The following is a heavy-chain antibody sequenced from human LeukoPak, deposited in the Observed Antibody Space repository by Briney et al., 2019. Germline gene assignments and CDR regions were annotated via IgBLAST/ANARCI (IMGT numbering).Heavy chain of an antibody. CDR1: GYTFTGQY. V-gene: IGHV1-2*02. CDR2: INPNSGGT. Sequence: ASVKVSCKTSGYTFTGQYLHWVRQAPGQGLEWMGWINPNSGGTKSAQKFQGRVIMTRDTSISTAYMELSRLRSDDTAVYYCAREGDGDFLDYWGQGTLVTVSS. J-gene: IGHJ4*02. D-gene: IGHD3-16*01. CDR3: AREGDGDFLDY.